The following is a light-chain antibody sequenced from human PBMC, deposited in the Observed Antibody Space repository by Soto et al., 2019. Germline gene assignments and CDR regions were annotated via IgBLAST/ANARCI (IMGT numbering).Light chain of an antibody. J-gene: IGKJ1*01. V-gene: IGKV3D-7*01. CDR2: GAS. Sequence: PGERVTLSCRASQSVSSSYLTWYQQKPGQAPRLLIYGASTRATSIPARFSGSGSGTDFTLTISSLQPEDFAVYYCQQDYNSWVFGQGTKVEIK. CDR3: QQDYNSWV. CDR1: QSVSSSY.